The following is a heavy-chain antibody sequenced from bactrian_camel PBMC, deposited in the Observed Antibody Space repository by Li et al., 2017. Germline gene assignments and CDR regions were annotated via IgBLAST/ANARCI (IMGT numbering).Heavy chain of an antibody. CDR1: GRPHISNC. V-gene: IGHV3S63*01. D-gene: IGHD3*01. Sequence: VQLVESGGGSVQVGKSLRLSCAASGRPHISNCIGWFKDGEAVAGIWNGGGHRYLAESVKGRFAISPDNAKNTVYLQMNSLKPEDTAMYYCAADGACYPGSWQKDYEYPSWGQGTQVTVS. J-gene: IGHJ4*01. CDR2: IWNGGGHR. CDR3: AADGACYPGSWQKDYEYPS.